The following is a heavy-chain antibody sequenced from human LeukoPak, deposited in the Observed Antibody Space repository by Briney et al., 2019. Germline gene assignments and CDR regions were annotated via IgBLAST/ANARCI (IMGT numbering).Heavy chain of an antibody. CDR2: ISSSSSYI. D-gene: IGHD3-3*01. CDR3: ARDSYDFWSGYYAISVGDY. Sequence: GGSLRLSCAASGFTFSSYSMNWVRQAPGKGLEWVSSISSSSSYIYYADSVKGRFTISRDNAKSSLYLQMNSLRAEDTAVYYCARDSYDFWSGYYAISVGDYWGQGTLVTVSS. CDR1: GFTFSSYS. J-gene: IGHJ4*02. V-gene: IGHV3-21*01.